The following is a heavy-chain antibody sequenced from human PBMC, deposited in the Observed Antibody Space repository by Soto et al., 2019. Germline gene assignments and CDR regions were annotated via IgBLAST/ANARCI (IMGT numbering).Heavy chain of an antibody. J-gene: IGHJ6*02. V-gene: IGHV3-74*01. CDR1: GFTFSSYW. Sequence: HPGGSLRLSCAASGFTFSSYWMHWVRQAPGKGLVWVSRINSDGSSTSYADSVKGRFTVSRDNAKNTLYLQMNSLRAEDTAVYYCARPGSHREQQGIYGMDVWGQGTTVTVSS. D-gene: IGHD2-15*01. CDR3: ARPGSHREQQGIYGMDV. CDR2: INSDGSST.